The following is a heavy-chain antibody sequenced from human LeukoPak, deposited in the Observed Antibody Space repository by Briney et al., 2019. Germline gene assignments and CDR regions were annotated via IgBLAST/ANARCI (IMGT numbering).Heavy chain of an antibody. J-gene: IGHJ3*02. D-gene: IGHD3-16*01. Sequence: PSETLSLTCGVSGYSISNGYYWGWVRQPPGQGLEWIGIIYHSGGTYYNPSVKSRVTMSIDTSKNQFSLKLSSVTAADTAVYYCARGGGTIDGAFDIWGQGTVVTVSS. V-gene: IGHV4-38-2*01. CDR2: IYHSGGT. CDR1: GYSISNGYY. CDR3: ARGGGTIDGAFDI.